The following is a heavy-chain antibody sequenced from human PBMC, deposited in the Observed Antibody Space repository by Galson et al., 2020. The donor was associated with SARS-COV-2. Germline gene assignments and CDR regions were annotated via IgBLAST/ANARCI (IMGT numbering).Heavy chain of an antibody. CDR1: GYSFTNYW. J-gene: IGHJ4*02. CDR3: GRPRGYSGYEFFAY. D-gene: IGHD5-12*01. Sequence: KIGESLKISCKGSGYSFTNYWIGWVRQMPGKGLEWMGIISPTDSRARYSPSFQGQVTFSADKSISTAYLQWRSLKASDTAMYYCGRPRGYSGYEFFAYWGQGTLVTVSS. CDR2: ISPTDSRA. V-gene: IGHV5-51*01.